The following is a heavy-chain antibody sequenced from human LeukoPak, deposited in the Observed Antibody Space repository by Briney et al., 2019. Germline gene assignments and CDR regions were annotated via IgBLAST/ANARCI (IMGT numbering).Heavy chain of an antibody. J-gene: IGHJ5*02. Sequence: GGSLRLSCAASGFIFSNYWMSWVRQAPGKGLEWVANIKQDGSEKYYVDSVKGRFTISRDNAKNSLYLQMNSLRAEDTAVYYCVRGGESTWSWGQGTLVTVSS. V-gene: IGHV3-7*01. CDR1: GFIFSNYW. D-gene: IGHD2-15*01. CDR2: IKQDGSEK. CDR3: VRGGESTWS.